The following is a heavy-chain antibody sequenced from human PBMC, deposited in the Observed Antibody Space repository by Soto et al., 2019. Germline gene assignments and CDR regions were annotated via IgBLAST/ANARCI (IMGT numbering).Heavy chain of an antibody. CDR3: ARGHSSGWIDAFDI. D-gene: IGHD6-19*01. J-gene: IGHJ3*02. V-gene: IGHV4-61*01. CDR1: GGSITSDYSC. Sequence: PSETLSLTCTVSGGSITSDYSCWSWIRQPPVKGLEWIGYIYYSGSTNYNPSLKSRVTLSVDTSKNQFSLKLSSVTAADTAVYYCARGHSSGWIDAFDIWGQGTMVTVSS. CDR2: IYYSGST.